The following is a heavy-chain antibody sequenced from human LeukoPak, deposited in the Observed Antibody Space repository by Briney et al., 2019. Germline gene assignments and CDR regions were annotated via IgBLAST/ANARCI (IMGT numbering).Heavy chain of an antibody. D-gene: IGHD3-10*02. CDR2: IKQDGSEK. CDR1: GFTFSSNW. CDR3: ARDGVPADVPFDY. J-gene: IGHJ4*02. Sequence: GGSLRLSCAASGFTFSSNWMSWVRQAPGKGLEWVANIKQDGSEKYYVDSVKGRFTISRDNAKNSLYLQMNSLRAEDTAAYYCARDGVPADVPFDYWGQGTLVTVSS. V-gene: IGHV3-7*03.